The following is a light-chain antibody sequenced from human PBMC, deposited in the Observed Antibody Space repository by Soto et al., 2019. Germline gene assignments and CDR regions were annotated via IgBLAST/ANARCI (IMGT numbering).Light chain of an antibody. CDR1: SSDVGGYNL. V-gene: IGLV2-14*01. CDR2: EVS. Sequence: QSALTQPASVSGSPGQSXTISCTGTSSDVGGYNLVSWYQQHPGKAPKLMIYEVSNRPSRVSNRFSGSKSGNTASLTISGLQAEXXXXYYCSSYTRSSTPYVYGTGTKLTVL. J-gene: IGLJ1*01. CDR3: SSYTRSSTPYV.